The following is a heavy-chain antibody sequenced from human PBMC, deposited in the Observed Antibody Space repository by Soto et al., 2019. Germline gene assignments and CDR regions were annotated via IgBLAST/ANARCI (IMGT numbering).Heavy chain of an antibody. CDR3: AKAGDDFELPALNWFDP. CDR2: ISAYNGNT. D-gene: IGHD1-7*01. Sequence: ASVKVSCKASGYTFTSYGISWVRQAPGQGLEWMGWISAYNGNTNYAQKLQGRVTMTTDTSTSTAYMELRSLRSDDTAVYYCAKAGDDFELPALNWFDPWGQGTLLTVSS. CDR1: GYTFTSYG. J-gene: IGHJ5*02. V-gene: IGHV1-18*01.